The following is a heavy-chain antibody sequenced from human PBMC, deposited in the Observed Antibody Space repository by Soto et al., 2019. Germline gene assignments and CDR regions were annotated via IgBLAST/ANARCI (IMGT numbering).Heavy chain of an antibody. CDR1: GFTFDDHA. D-gene: IGHD4-17*01. V-gene: IGHV3-9*01. J-gene: IGHJ6*02. CDR2: ISWNSYSI. Sequence: EVQLVESGGGLVQPGRSLRLSCAASGFTFDDHAMHWVRQAPGKGLEWVSGISWNSYSIGYADSVKGRFTISRDNAKNSLYLQMNSLRAEDTALYYCAKDISTVTNPYYYGLDVWGQGTTVTVSS. CDR3: AKDISTVTNPYYYGLDV.